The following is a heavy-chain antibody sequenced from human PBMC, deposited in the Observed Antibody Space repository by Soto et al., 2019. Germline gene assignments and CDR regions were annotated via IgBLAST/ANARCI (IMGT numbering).Heavy chain of an antibody. V-gene: IGHV4-34*01. CDR2: LNHSGST. J-gene: IGHJ3*02. Sequence: QVQLQQWGAGLLKPSETLSLTCSVYGGSVSGYSWNGIRQPPGKGLEWIGELNHSGSTSYNPSLESRVNISGDMSKHQFSLKVSSVTAADSAVYYCARNRAFDIWGQGTMVTVSS. CDR3: ARNRAFDI. CDR1: GGSVSGYS.